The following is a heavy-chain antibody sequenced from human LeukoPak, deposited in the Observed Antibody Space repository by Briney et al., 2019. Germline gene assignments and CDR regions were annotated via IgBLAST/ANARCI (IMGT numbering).Heavy chain of an antibody. CDR1: GFTFSSYS. D-gene: IGHD6-13*01. V-gene: IGHV3-48*04. Sequence: GGSLRLSCAASGFTFSSYSMNWVRQAPGKGLEWVSYISSSSSTIYYADSVKGRFTISRDNAKNSLYLQMNSLRAEDTAVYYCASSTGYSSSWYGFDYWGQGTLVTVPS. CDR3: ASSTGYSSSWYGFDY. CDR2: ISSSSSTI. J-gene: IGHJ4*02.